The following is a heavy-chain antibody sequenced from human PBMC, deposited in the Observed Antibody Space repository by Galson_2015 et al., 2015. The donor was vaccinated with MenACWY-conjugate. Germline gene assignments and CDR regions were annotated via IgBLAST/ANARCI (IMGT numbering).Heavy chain of an antibody. Sequence: SLRLSCAASGLTFNTNWMHWVRQAPGKGLVWVSRIDSNGVTTSYADSVKGRFTVSRDNAKNTLYLQMNSLRAEDTAVYYCARSYNYGSGSYAFDIWGQGTMVTVSS. J-gene: IGHJ3*02. CDR3: ARSYNYGSGSYAFDI. D-gene: IGHD3-10*01. CDR2: IDSNGVTT. V-gene: IGHV3-74*01. CDR1: GLTFNTNW.